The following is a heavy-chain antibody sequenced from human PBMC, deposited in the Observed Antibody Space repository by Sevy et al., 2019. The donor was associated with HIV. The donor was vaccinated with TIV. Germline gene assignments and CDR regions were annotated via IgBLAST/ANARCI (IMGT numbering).Heavy chain of an antibody. CDR2: INHSGST. CDR1: GGSFSGYY. J-gene: IGHJ6*02. V-gene: IGHV4-34*01. CDR3: ASSAQQLGLGYGYYYYGMDV. Sequence: SETLSLTCAVYGGSFSGYYWSWIRQPPGKGLEWIGEINHSGSTNYNPSLKSRVTISVDTSKNQFSLKLSSVTAADTAVYYCASSAQQLGLGYGYYYYGMDVWGQGTTVTVSS. D-gene: IGHD6-13*01.